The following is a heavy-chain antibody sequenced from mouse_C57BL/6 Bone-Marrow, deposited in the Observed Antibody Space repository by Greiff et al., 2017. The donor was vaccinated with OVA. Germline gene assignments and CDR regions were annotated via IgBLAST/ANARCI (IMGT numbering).Heavy chain of an antibody. CDR1: GYTFTSYG. V-gene: IGHV1-81*01. CDR3: ARDYGSRGGFAY. D-gene: IGHD1-1*01. CDR2: IYPRSGNT. Sequence: VKLQESGAELARPGASVKLSCKASGYTFTSYGISWVKQRTGQGLEWIGEIYPRSGNTYYNEKFKGKATLTADKSSSTAYMELRSLTSEDSAVYFCARDYGSRGGFAYWGQGTLVTVSA. J-gene: IGHJ3*01.